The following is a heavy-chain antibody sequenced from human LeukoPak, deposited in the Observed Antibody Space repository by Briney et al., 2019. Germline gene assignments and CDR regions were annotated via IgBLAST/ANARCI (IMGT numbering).Heavy chain of an antibody. J-gene: IGHJ4*02. Sequence: SETLSLTCTVSGGPISSYYWSWIRQPAGKGLEWIVRIYTSGSTNYNPSLKSRVTMSVDTSKNQFSLKLSSVTAADTAVYYCARGPSATYDILTGHAIIDYWGQGTLVTVSS. CDR1: GGPISSYY. CDR3: ARGPSATYDILTGHAIIDY. V-gene: IGHV4-4*07. CDR2: IYTSGST. D-gene: IGHD3-9*01.